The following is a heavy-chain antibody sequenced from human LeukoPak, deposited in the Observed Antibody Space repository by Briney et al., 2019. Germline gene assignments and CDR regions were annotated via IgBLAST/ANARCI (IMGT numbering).Heavy chain of an antibody. CDR1: GYTFTSYG. Sequence: SVKVSCKASGYTFTSYGISWVRQAPGQGLEWMGGIIPIFGTANYAQKFQGRVTITADKSTSTAYMELSSLRSEDTAVYYCARTPYSSSWYYFDYWGQGTLVTVSS. V-gene: IGHV1-69*06. D-gene: IGHD6-13*01. J-gene: IGHJ4*02. CDR2: IIPIFGTA. CDR3: ARTPYSSSWYYFDY.